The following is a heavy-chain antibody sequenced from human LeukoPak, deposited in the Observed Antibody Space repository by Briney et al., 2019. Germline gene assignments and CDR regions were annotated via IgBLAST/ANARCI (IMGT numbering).Heavy chain of an antibody. CDR2: IHYTGNT. D-gene: IGHD4-17*01. CDR3: ARSGTATSLYYYYYMDV. J-gene: IGHJ6*03. CDR1: GDSISPNY. Sequence: PSESLSLTCTVSGDSISPNYWSWIRQPPGKGLEWIGYIHYTGNTNYNPSLKSRVTISVNTSKNQFSLKLSSVTAADTAVYYCARSGTATSLYYYYYMDVWGKGTTVTVSS. V-gene: IGHV4-59*01.